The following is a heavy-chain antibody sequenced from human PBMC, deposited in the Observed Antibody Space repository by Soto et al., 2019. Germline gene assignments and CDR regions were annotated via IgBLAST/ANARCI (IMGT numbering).Heavy chain of an antibody. D-gene: IGHD4-17*01. V-gene: IGHV4-30-4*01. CDR3: VREDDGGDRDYYGRDV. CDR2: LHYSGSV. Sequence: QVQLQESGPGLVRPSRTLSLTCTVSGGSISSDHYHWTWIRQTPGKGLEWIGYLHYSGSVYYNPPLQSRVTMSVYTSKHLCSLKLGSVTAADTAVYFCVREDDGGDRDYYGRDVWGQGTTVTVSS. CDR1: GGSISSDHYH. J-gene: IGHJ6*02.